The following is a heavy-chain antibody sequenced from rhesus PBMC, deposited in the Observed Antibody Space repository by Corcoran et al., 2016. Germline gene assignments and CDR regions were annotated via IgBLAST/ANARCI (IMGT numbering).Heavy chain of an antibody. CDR3: ARGGGSWNGRVYYFDY. V-gene: IGHV6-1*01. CDR1: GDRVSSNSAT. J-gene: IGHJ4*01. D-gene: IGHD6-25*01. CDR2: TYYRSKWYN. Sequence: QVQLQESGPGLVKPSQTLSPTCAISGDRVSSNSATWTWIRQSPSRGLEWLGRTYYRSKWYNDYAQAVQNRITINPDTSKNQFSLQLNSVTPEDMAVYYCARGGGSWNGRVYYFDYWGQGVLVTVSS.